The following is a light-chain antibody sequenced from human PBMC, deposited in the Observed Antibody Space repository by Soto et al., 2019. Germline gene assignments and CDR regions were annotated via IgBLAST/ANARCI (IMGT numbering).Light chain of an antibody. Sequence: IHMTQSTSSLSASVGNRVTIVCRASQSINNRLAWYQQMPGKAPNLLIYDASSLESGVPSRFRGSGSETEFTLTISGLKPDDFATYYCQQFIDGWTFGQGTKVDIK. CDR1: QSINNR. V-gene: IGKV1-5*02. CDR2: DAS. CDR3: QQFIDGWT. J-gene: IGKJ1*01.